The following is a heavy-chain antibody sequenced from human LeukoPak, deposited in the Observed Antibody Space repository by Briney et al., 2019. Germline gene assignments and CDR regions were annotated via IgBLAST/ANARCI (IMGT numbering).Heavy chain of an antibody. D-gene: IGHD5-18*01. CDR3: AKDLDGVYSYGTFDY. V-gene: IGHV3-33*06. J-gene: IGHJ4*02. CDR2: IWYDGSNK. CDR1: GFTFSSYG. Sequence: GGSLRLSCAASGFTFSSYGMHWVRQASGKGLEWVAVIWYDGSNKYYADSVKGRFTISRDNSKNTLYLQMNSLRAEDTAVNYCAKDLDGVYSYGTFDYWGQGTLVTVSS.